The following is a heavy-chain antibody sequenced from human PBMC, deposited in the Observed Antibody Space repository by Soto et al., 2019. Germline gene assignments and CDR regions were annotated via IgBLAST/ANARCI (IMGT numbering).Heavy chain of an antibody. V-gene: IGHV4-59*08. CDR3: ARQGPYDVLSPPRLIDY. CDR1: GGSIRSYC. Sequence: PSETLSLTCTVSGGSIRSYCWTWIRQPPGEGLEWIGCICYSGTTNYNPSLKSRVAISVDTPKNQFSLNLSSVTAADTAVYYCARQGPYDVLSPPRLIDYWGQGSLVTVSS. D-gene: IGHD3-9*01. J-gene: IGHJ4*02. CDR2: ICYSGTT.